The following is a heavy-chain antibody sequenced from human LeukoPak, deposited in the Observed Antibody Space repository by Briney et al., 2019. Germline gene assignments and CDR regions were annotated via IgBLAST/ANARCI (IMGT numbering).Heavy chain of an antibody. CDR3: ANQMYYYDSSGYYYVLGAFDY. CDR1: GGSISSGSYY. V-gene: IGHV4-39*01. CDR2: IYYSGST. Sequence: SETLSLTCTVSGGSISSGSYYWGWIRQPPGKGLGWIGSIYYSGSTYYNPSLRSRVTISVDTSKNQFSLKLSSVTAADTAVYYCANQMYYYDSSGYYYVLGAFDYWGQGTLVTVSS. J-gene: IGHJ4*02. D-gene: IGHD3-22*01.